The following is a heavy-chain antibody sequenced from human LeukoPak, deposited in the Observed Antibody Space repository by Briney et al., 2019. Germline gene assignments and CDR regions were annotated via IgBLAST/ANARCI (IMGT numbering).Heavy chain of an antibody. Sequence: SETLSLTCTVSGASISSYYWSWIRQPPGKGLEWIGYIYYSGSANYNPSLKSRLTISVDTSKNQFSLKLSSVTAADTAVYYCARDKDYGSGGPNWFDPWGQGTLVTVSS. D-gene: IGHD3-10*01. J-gene: IGHJ5*02. V-gene: IGHV4-59*01. CDR2: IYYSGSA. CDR3: ARDKDYGSGGPNWFDP. CDR1: GASISSYY.